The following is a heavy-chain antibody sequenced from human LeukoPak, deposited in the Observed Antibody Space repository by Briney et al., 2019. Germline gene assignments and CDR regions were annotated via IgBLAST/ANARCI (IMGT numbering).Heavy chain of an antibody. CDR2: INAGNGNT. V-gene: IGHV1-3*01. D-gene: IGHD2-2*01. Sequence: GASVKVSCKASGYTFTSYAMHWVRQAPGQGLEWMGWINAGNGNTKYSQKFQGRVTITRDTSASTAYMELSSLRSEDTAVYYCASTGGCSSISCYYYYGMDVWGQGTTVTVSS. CDR1: GYTFTSYA. J-gene: IGHJ6*02. CDR3: ASTGGCSSISCYYYYGMDV.